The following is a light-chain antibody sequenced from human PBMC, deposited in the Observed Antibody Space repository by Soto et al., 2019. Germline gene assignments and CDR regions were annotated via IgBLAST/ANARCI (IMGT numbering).Light chain of an antibody. CDR2: GAS. J-gene: IGKJ1*01. V-gene: IGKV3D-7*01. CDR1: QSVSSSY. Sequence: PGARVTLSCRASQSVSSSYLTWYQQKPGQAPRLLIYGASTRATSIPARLSGSGSGTDFTLTISSLQPEDFAVYYCQQDYNLWTFGQGTRWIS. CDR3: QQDYNLWT.